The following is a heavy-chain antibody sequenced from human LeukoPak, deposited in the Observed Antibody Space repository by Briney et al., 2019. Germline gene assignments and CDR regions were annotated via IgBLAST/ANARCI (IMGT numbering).Heavy chain of an antibody. V-gene: IGHV4-4*07. CDR3: VSSNHGWYFDL. Sequence: SETLSLTCTVSGGSISSYYWSWIRQPAGKGLEWIGRIYTSGTTNYNPSLNSRVTMSVDTSKNQFSLKLTSVTAADTAFYYCVSSNHGWYFDLWGRGTLVTVSS. CDR1: GGSISSYY. J-gene: IGHJ2*01. CDR2: IYTSGTT. D-gene: IGHD4-11*01.